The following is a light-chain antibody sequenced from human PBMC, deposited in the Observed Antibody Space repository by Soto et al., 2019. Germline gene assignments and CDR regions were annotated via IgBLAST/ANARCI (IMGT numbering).Light chain of an antibody. V-gene: IGKV1-27*01. J-gene: IGKJ4*01. CDR2: AAS. CDR3: QKFNAVPT. Sequence: DIQMTQSPSSLSASVGDRVTITCRASQAINNYLAWYQQKPGKVPTLLISAASTLQSGVPSRFSGSGSGTDFTLTISSLQPADVATYYCQKFNAVPTFGGGTKVEI. CDR1: QAINNY.